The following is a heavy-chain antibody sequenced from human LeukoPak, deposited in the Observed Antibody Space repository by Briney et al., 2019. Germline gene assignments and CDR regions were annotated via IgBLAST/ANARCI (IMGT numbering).Heavy chain of an antibody. Sequence: GGSLRLSCAASGFTFSSYAMNWVRQAPGKGLEWVSAISGSGGSTYYADSVEGRFTISRDNSKNTLYLQMNSLRAEDTAVYYCAKSLSGATTGFHYWGQGTLVTVSS. CDR2: ISGSGGST. CDR3: AKSLSGATTGFHY. V-gene: IGHV3-23*01. D-gene: IGHD1-26*01. J-gene: IGHJ4*02. CDR1: GFTFSSYA.